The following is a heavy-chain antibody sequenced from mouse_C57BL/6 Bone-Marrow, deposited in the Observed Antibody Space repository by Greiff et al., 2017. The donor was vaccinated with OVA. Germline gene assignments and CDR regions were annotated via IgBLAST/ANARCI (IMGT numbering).Heavy chain of an antibody. CDR3: ANTRNVGGAMDY. J-gene: IGHJ4*01. CDR2: INPNYGTT. Sequence: VQLKESGPELVKPGASVKISCKASGYSFTDYNMNWVKQSNGKSLEWIGVINPNYGTTSYNQKFKGKATLTVDQSSSTAYMQLNRLTSEDSAVYYCANTRNVGGAMDYWGQGTSVTVSS. CDR1: GYSFTDYN. V-gene: IGHV1-39*01.